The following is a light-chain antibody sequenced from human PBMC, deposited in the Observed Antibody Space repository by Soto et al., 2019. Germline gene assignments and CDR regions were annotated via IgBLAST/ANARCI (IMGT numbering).Light chain of an antibody. Sequence: DIQMTQSPSSLSASVGDRVTITCRASRDIRNYLNWYQQRPGKAPQLLLYDASNLERGLPSRFSAIRSGTHFTFSTTSQQPDDVTTYECKQSDRLPITFGQGTRLEI. CDR2: DAS. CDR1: RDIRNY. V-gene: IGKV1-33*01. J-gene: IGKJ5*01. CDR3: KQSDRLPIT.